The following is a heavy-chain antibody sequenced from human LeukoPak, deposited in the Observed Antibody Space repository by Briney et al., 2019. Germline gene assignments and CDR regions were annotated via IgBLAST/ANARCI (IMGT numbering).Heavy chain of an antibody. D-gene: IGHD7-27*01. Sequence: SGGSLRLSCAASGFTFTNYAMSWVRQAPGKGLEWVSALSASGGSTYYADSVKGRFTISRDDSTNTVYLQMSGLRAEDTAVYYCAKKQAEPGTLGNYFDYWGQGTLVTVSS. CDR3: AKKQAEPGTLGNYFDY. CDR2: LSASGGST. J-gene: IGHJ4*02. V-gene: IGHV3-23*01. CDR1: GFTFTNYA.